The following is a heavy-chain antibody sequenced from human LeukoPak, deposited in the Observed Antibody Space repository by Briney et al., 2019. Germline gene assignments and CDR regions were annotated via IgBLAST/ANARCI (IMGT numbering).Heavy chain of an antibody. V-gene: IGHV3-23*01. CDR1: GLIFNNHA. D-gene: IGHD3-22*01. Sequence: GGSLRLSCAASGLIFNNHAMSWVRQAPRKGLEWVSGISDSGGRTYYADSVKGRFTISRDNSKNTLYLQMNSLRAEDTAVYYCASRNFYDRSGYYYPYYFDFWGQGTLVTVSS. CDR3: ASRNFYDRSGYYYPYYFDF. CDR2: ISDSGGRT. J-gene: IGHJ4*02.